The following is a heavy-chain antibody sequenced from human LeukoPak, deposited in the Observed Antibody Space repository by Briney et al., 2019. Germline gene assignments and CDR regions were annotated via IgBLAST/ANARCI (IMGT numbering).Heavy chain of an antibody. CDR2: IYYSGST. CDR3: ARDLGDGYLANDY. V-gene: IGHV4-31*03. CDR1: GGSIGSGAYY. D-gene: IGHD5-24*01. Sequence: SQTLSLTCTVSGGSIGSGAYYWSWIRQHPGNGLEWIGYIYYSGSTYYNPSLKSRVTISVDASKNQFSLKLSSVTAADTAVYYCARDLGDGYLANDYWGQGTLVTVSS. J-gene: IGHJ4*02.